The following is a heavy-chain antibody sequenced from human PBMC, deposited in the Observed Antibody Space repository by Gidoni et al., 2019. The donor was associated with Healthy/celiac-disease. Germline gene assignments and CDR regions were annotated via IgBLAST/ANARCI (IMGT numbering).Heavy chain of an antibody. CDR3: ARVPSNPYYYYGMDV. Sequence: QVQLVESGGGVVQPGRSLRLSCAASGFTFSSYGMHWVRQAPGKGLEWVAVIWYDGRNKYYADSVKGRFTISRDNSKNTVYLQMNSLRAEDTAVYYCARVPSNPYYYYGMDVWGQGTTVTVSS. CDR2: IWYDGRNK. D-gene: IGHD4-4*01. CDR1: GFTFSSYG. J-gene: IGHJ6*02. V-gene: IGHV3-33*01.